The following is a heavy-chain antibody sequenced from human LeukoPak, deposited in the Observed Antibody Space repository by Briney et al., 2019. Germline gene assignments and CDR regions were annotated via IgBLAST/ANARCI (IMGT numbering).Heavy chain of an antibody. CDR2: VSAYNGVT. D-gene: IGHD3-3*01. CDR3: ARVRDFWSGYPPRGMDV. J-gene: IGHJ6*02. Sequence: ASVKVSCKASGLTFPSFGFTWVRQAPGQGLEWMGWVSAYNGVTNYAQSLRGRVTMSTDTSTSTVYMELRSLTYDDTAVYYCARVRDFWSGYPPRGMDVWGQGTTVTVSS. CDR1: GLTFPSFG. V-gene: IGHV1-18*01.